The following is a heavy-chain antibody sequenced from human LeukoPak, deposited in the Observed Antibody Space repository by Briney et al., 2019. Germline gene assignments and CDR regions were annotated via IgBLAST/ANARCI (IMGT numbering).Heavy chain of an antibody. D-gene: IGHD6-19*01. CDR1: GGTFSSYA. J-gene: IGHJ6*03. Sequence: ASVRVSCKASGGTFSSYAISWVRQAPGQGLEWMGRIIPIFGTANYAQKFQGRVTITTDEPTSTAYMELSSLRSEDTAVYYCAREESGYSRGQGYYYYMDVWGKGTTVTVSS. CDR3: AREESGYSRGQGYYYYMDV. V-gene: IGHV1-69*05. CDR2: IIPIFGTA.